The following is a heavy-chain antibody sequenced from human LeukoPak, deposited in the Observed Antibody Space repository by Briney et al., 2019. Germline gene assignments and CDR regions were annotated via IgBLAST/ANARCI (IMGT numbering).Heavy chain of an antibody. J-gene: IGHJ4*02. Sequence: SETLSLTCTVSGGSISSSSYYWGWIRQPPGKGLEWIGSIYYSGSTYYNPSLKSRVTISVDTSKNQFSLKLSSVTAADTAVYYCARSRDYGGNRNYFDYWGQGTLVTVSS. CDR3: ARSRDYGGNRNYFDY. V-gene: IGHV4-39*01. CDR1: GGSISSSSYY. D-gene: IGHD4-23*01. CDR2: IYYSGST.